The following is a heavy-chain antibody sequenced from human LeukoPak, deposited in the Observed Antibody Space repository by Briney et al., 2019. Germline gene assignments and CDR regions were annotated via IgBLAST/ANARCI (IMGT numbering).Heavy chain of an antibody. CDR3: ASVRRAAVVSD. J-gene: IGHJ4*03. CDR1: GFTFSSYS. D-gene: IGHD6-13*01. Sequence: GGSLRLSCAASGFTFSSYSMNWVRQAPGKGLEWVSSISSSSSYIYYADSVKGRFTISRDNAKNSLYLQMTSVRAEDPVVYYCASVRRAAVVSDWGHGTLVTASS. V-gene: IGHV3-21*01. CDR2: ISSSSSYI.